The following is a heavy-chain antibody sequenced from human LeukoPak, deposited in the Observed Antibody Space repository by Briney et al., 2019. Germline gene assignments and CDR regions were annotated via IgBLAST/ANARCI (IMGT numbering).Heavy chain of an antibody. CDR3: ARDLLTHRFGESGHDY. CDR1: GFIVSRNY. Sequence: GGSLRLSCAASGFIVSRNYMSWVRQAPGKGLEWVSVIYIDGSTSYADSVKGRFTISRDNSKNTLYLQMNSLRAEDTAVYYCARDLLTHRFGESGHDYWGQGTLVTVSS. V-gene: IGHV3-66*01. CDR2: IYIDGST. J-gene: IGHJ4*02. D-gene: IGHD3-10*01.